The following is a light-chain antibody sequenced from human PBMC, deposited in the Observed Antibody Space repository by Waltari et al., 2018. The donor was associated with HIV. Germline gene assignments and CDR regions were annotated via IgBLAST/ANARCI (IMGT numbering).Light chain of an antibody. CDR2: LNSDGSH. CDR1: SWHSSST. CDR3: QTWGTGIRV. Sequence: QLVLTQSPSASASLGASVKLTCTLSSWHSSSTITWHQQQPEKGPRYMMKLNSDGSHSKGDGIPDRFSGSSSGAERYLTISSLQSEDEADYYCQTWGTGIRVFGGGTKLTVL. V-gene: IGLV4-69*01. J-gene: IGLJ2*01.